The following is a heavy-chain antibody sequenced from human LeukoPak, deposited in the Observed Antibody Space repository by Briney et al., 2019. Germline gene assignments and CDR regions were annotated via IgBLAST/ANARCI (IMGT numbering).Heavy chain of an antibody. Sequence: SETLSLTCTVSGGSISSYYWRWIRQPPGKRLEWIGYINYSGSTNHNPSLKSRVTISVDTSKNQFSLKLSSVTAADTAVYYCARKSTDGYNEGLDYWGQGTLVTVSS. CDR1: GGSISSYY. D-gene: IGHD5-24*01. V-gene: IGHV4-59*01. CDR2: INYSGST. J-gene: IGHJ4*02. CDR3: ARKSTDGYNEGLDY.